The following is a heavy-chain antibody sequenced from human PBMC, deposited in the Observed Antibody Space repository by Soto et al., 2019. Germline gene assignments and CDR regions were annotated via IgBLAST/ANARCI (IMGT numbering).Heavy chain of an antibody. CDR2: IYWDDDK. CDR3: AHRPGSQGLWSFDY. Sequence: QITLKESGPTLVKPTQTLTLTCTFSGFSLSTSGLGVGVGWIRQPPGKALEWLALIYWDDDKRYSPSLKSRLTITKDTSKNQVVLTMTNMDPVDTATYYCAHRPGSQGLWSFDYWGQGTLVTVSS. J-gene: IGHJ4*02. CDR1: GFSLSTSGLGVG. D-gene: IGHD3-16*01. V-gene: IGHV2-5*02.